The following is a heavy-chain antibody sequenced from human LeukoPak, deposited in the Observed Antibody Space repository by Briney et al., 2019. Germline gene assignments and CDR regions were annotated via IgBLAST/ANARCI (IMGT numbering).Heavy chain of an antibody. CDR1: GGSISGYY. Sequence: SETLSLTCTVSGGSISGYYWSWIRQPPGKGLEWIGYIYYSGSTNYNPSLKSRVTISVDTSKNQFSLKLSSVTAADTAVYYCARSDISTGYSIDYWGQGTLVTVSS. J-gene: IGHJ4*02. CDR3: ARSDISTGYSIDY. V-gene: IGHV4-59*01. CDR2: IYYSGST. D-gene: IGHD3-9*01.